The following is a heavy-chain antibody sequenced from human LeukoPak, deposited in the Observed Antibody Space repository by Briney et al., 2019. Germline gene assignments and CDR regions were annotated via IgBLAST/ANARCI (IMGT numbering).Heavy chain of an antibody. CDR2: IYTGGSM. V-gene: IGHV3-66*02. CDR3: ARAVSAGNALHWFDP. Sequence: PGGYLRLSCAASGLTVSSNYITWVRQLPGKGLEWVSIIYTGGSMYYADSVKGRFTISRDTSKNTVYLQMNSLTADDTAVYYCARAVSAGNALHWFDPWGQGTLVTVSS. CDR1: GLTVSSNY. J-gene: IGHJ5*02. D-gene: IGHD6-13*01.